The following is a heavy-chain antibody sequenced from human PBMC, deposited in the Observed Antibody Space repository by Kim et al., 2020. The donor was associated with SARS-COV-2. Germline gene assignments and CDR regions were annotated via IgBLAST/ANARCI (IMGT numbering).Heavy chain of an antibody. Sequence: SETLSLTCTVSGGSISSYYWSWIRQPPGKGLEWIGYIYYSGSTNYNPSLKSRVTISVDTSKNQFSLKLSSVTAADTAVYYCARSRGGYSSTPIDYWGQGTLVTVSS. J-gene: IGHJ4*02. V-gene: IGHV4-59*01. CDR1: GGSISSYY. CDR2: IYYSGST. CDR3: ARSRGGYSSTPIDY. D-gene: IGHD5-18*01.